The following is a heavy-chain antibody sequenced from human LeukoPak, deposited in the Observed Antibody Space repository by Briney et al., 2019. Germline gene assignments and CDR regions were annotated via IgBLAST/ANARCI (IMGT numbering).Heavy chain of an antibody. CDR2: IKTKTDGGTT. CDR3: TTQTYDILTGHNWFDP. J-gene: IGHJ5*02. Sequence: GGSLRLSCAASGFTFSSYSMNWVRQAPGRGLEWVGRIKTKTDGGTTDYAAPVKCRFTISRDDSKNTLYLQMNSLKTEDTAVYYCTTQTYDILTGHNWFDPWGQGTLVTVSS. D-gene: IGHD3-9*01. CDR1: GFTFSSYS. V-gene: IGHV3-15*01.